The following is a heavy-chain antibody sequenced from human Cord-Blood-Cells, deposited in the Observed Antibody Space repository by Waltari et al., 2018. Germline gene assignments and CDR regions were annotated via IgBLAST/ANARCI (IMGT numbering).Heavy chain of an antibody. D-gene: IGHD3-10*01. V-gene: IGHV1-69*01. Sequence: QVQLVQSGAEVKKPGSSVKVSCKASGGTFSSYAISWVRQAPGQGFEWMGGIIPIFGTANYAQMFQGRVTITADESTSTAYMELSSLRSEDTAVYYCARVGVELGNSGGYGMDVWGQGTTVTVSS. J-gene: IGHJ6*02. CDR3: ARVGVELGNSGGYGMDV. CDR1: GGTFSSYA. CDR2: IIPIFGTA.